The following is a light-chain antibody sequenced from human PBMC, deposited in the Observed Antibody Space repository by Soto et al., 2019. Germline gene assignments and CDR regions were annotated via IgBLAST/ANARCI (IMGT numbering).Light chain of an antibody. CDR1: SSDIGSYNL. CDR2: EGS. J-gene: IGLJ3*02. Sequence: QSVLTQPASVSGSPGQSITISCTGTSSDIGSYNLVSWYQRHPGRAPKLMVYEGSRRPSGVSNRFSGSKSGNTASLTISGLQAEDEADYFCCSYAGHSAHGVCGGGTKLTVL. CDR3: CSYAGHSAHGV. V-gene: IGLV2-23*01.